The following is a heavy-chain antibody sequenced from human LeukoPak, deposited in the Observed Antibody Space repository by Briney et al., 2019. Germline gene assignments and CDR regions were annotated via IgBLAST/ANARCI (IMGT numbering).Heavy chain of an antibody. CDR3: ARDQRVAVAGTIV. J-gene: IGHJ4*02. V-gene: IGHV3-48*04. D-gene: IGHD6-19*01. CDR1: GFTYSRYN. Sequence: AGGSLRLSCAASGFTYSRYNMHWVRQAPGKGLQWVSYISFSSSSIYYADSVRGRFTISRDNAKNSLYLQMNSLRAEDTAVYYCARDQRVAVAGTIVWGQGTLVTVSS. CDR2: ISFSSSSI.